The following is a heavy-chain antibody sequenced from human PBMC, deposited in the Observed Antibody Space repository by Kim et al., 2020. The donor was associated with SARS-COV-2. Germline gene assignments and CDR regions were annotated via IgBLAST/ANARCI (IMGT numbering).Heavy chain of an antibody. J-gene: IGHJ5*02. D-gene: IGHD6-13*01. V-gene: IGHV3-30*04. Sequence: GGSLRLSCAPSGFTFSSYAMHWVRQAPVKGLEWVALISYDGSNKYYVDSVKGRFTISRDNSKNTLYLQMNSLRPEDTAVYYCARGGDSSSWLNWFDPWGQGTLVTVSS. CDR2: ISYDGSNK. CDR3: ARGGDSSSWLNWFDP. CDR1: GFTFSSYA.